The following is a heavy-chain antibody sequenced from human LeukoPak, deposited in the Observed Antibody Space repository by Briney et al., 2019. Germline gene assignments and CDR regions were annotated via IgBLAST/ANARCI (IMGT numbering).Heavy chain of an antibody. CDR3: ARLNDWNFDY. V-gene: IGHV3-7*01. D-gene: IGHD1-1*01. CDR2: IKQDGSEK. Sequence: GGSLRLSCAASGFTFSSYWMSWVRQAPGKGLEWVASIKQDGSEKNYVDSVKGRFTVSRDNAKNSLFLQMNSLRAEDTAVFYCARLNDWNFDYWGQGTLVTASS. J-gene: IGHJ4*02. CDR1: GFTFSSYW.